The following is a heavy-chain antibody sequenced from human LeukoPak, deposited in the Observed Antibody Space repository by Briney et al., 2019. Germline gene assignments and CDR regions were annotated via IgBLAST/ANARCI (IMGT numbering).Heavy chain of an antibody. CDR1: GDSISRYY. CDR2: YYGGRT. J-gene: IGHJ6*03. Sequence: SETLPLTCTVSGDSISRYYWSWIRQSPGKGLEWIGYYGGRTTYNPSLKSRVTMSVDTSKNQFSLKLTSVTAADTAVYYCARYDHAPSYYYYYMDVWGKGTTVTVPS. D-gene: IGHD1-14*01. V-gene: IGHV4-59*01. CDR3: ARYDHAPSYYYYYMDV.